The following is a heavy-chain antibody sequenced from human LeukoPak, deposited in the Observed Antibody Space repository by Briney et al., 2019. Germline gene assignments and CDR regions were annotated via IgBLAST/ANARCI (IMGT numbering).Heavy chain of an antibody. V-gene: IGHV4-34*01. J-gene: IGHJ4*02. Sequence: SETLSLTCAVYGGSFSGHYWSWIRQPPGKGLEWIGEINHSGSTNYNPSLKSRVTISVDTSKNQFSLKLSSVTAADTAVYYCARGDVKWELPDYWGQGTLVTVSS. CDR1: GGSFSGHY. D-gene: IGHD1-26*01. CDR2: INHSGST. CDR3: ARGDVKWELPDY.